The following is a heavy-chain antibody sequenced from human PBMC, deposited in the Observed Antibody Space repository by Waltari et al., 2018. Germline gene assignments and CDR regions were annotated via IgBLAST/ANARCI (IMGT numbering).Heavy chain of an antibody. CDR1: GFTFSSYG. D-gene: IGHD5-12*01. V-gene: IGHV3-30*02. CDR2: IRYDGSNK. J-gene: IGHJ4*02. CDR3: AKDIVATTDFDY. Sequence: QVQLVESGGGVVQPGGSLRLSCAASGFTFSSYGMHWVRQAPGKGLEWVAFIRYDGSNKYYADSVKGRFTISRDNSKNTLYLQMNSLRAEDTAVYYCAKDIVATTDFDYWGQGTLVTVSS.